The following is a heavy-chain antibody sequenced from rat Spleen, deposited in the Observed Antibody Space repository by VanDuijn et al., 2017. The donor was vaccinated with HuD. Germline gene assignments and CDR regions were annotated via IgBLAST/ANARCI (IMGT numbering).Heavy chain of an antibody. CDR3: TRGEEAIGGY. Sequence: EVQLVESDGGLVQPGRSLKVSCAASGFTFSSFAMAWVRQAPTKGLEWVASISYDGGNTYYRDSVKGRFTISRDNAQNTLYLQMNSLRSEDTATYYCTRGEEAIGGYWGQGVMVTVSS. CDR2: ISYDGGNT. D-gene: IGHD1-11*01. CDR1: GFTFSSFA. J-gene: IGHJ2*01. V-gene: IGHV5-29*01.